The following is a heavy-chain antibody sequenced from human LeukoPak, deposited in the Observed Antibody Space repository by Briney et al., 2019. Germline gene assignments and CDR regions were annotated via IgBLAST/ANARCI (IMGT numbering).Heavy chain of an antibody. D-gene: IGHD6-19*01. CDR3: AREDRSGHIDY. CDR2: ISSSSTYI. V-gene: IGHV3-21*01. J-gene: IGHJ4*02. CDR1: GFTFSSYS. Sequence: SGGSLRLSCAASGFTFSSYSMNWVRQAPGKGLEWVSSISSSSTYIYYADSVKGRFTISRDNAKNSLYLQMNSLRAEDTAVYYCAREDRSGHIDYWGQGTLVTVSS.